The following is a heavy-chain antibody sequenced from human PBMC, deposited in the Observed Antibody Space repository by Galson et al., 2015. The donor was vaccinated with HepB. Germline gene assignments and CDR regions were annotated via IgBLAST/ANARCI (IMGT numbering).Heavy chain of an antibody. CDR2: IKSKTDGGTT. J-gene: IGHJ6*02. D-gene: IGHD6-19*01. V-gene: IGHV3-15*05. CDR3: ARDHEVSGWSGVYYYGMDV. Sequence: SLRLSCAASGFTFSNAWMSWVRQAPGKGLEWVGRIKSKTDGGTTDYAAPVKGRFTISRDDSKNTLYLQMNSLRAEDTAVYYCARDHEVSGWSGVYYYGMDVWGQGTTVTVSS. CDR1: GFTFSNAW.